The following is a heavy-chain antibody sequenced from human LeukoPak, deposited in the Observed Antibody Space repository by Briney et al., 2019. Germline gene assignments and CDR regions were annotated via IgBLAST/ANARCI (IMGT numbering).Heavy chain of an antibody. CDR3: ARGNSYYVISGYFPWESFQH. V-gene: IGHV4-59*13. D-gene: IGHD3-22*01. J-gene: IGHJ1*01. CDR1: GDPLSTYY. Sequence: TETLSLTCTLSGDPLSTYYWSWIRQPPGKGLEWVGYIFCRRRTNYNPSLKSRHTITVAPSKNQFALKLSSVTAADTALYSCARGNSYYVISGYFPWESFQHWGEGTLVTVSS. CDR2: IFCRRRT.